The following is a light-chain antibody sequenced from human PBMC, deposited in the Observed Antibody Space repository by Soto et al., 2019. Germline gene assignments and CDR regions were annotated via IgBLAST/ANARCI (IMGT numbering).Light chain of an antibody. CDR3: CSYAGSRYV. CDR1: SSDVGGYNY. CDR2: DVS. Sequence: QSALTQPRSVSGSPGQSVTISCTGTSSDVGGYNYVSWYQQHPGKAPKLMIYDVSKRPSGVPDRFSGSKSGNTASLTISGLQAEDEADYYCCSYAGSRYVFGTGTKPTVL. V-gene: IGLV2-11*01. J-gene: IGLJ1*01.